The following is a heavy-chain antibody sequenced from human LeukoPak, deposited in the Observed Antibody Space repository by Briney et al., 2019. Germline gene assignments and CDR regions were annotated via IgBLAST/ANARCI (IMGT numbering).Heavy chain of an antibody. CDR2: IYYSGST. CDR3: ARRPYHVISGWSLPFDY. Sequence: PSETLSLTCTVSGGSISSYYWSWIRQPPGKGLEWIGYIYYSGSTNYNPSLKSRVTISVDTSKNQFSLKLSSVTAADTAVYYCARRPYHVISGWSLPFDYWGQGTLVTVSS. V-gene: IGHV4-59*08. CDR1: GGSISSYY. D-gene: IGHD6-19*01. J-gene: IGHJ4*02.